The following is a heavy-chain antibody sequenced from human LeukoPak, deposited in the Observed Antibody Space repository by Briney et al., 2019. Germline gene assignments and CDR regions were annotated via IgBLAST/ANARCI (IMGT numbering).Heavy chain of an antibody. J-gene: IGHJ3*01. CDR1: GGSFSGYY. CDR2: INHSGST. CDR3: ARDDKGLGDAFDV. D-gene: IGHD3-16*01. V-gene: IGHV4-34*01. Sequence: SETLSLTCAVYGGSFSGYYWSWIRQPPGKGLEWIGEINHSGSTNYNPSLKSRVTISVDTSKNQFSLKLSSVTAADTAVYYCARDDKGLGDAFDVWGQGTMVTVSS.